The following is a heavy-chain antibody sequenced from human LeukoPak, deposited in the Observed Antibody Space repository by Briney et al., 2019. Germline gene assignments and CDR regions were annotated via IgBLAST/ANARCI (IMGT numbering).Heavy chain of an antibody. CDR2: ISYDGSNK. Sequence: GGSLRLSCAASGFTFSSYAMHWVRQAPGKGLEWVAVISYDGSNKYYADSVKGRFTISRDNSKNTLYLQMNSLRAEDTAVYYCARVDSSSWYNYFDYWGQGTLVTVSS. J-gene: IGHJ4*02. V-gene: IGHV3-30-3*01. CDR1: GFTFSSYA. CDR3: ARVDSSSWYNYFDY. D-gene: IGHD6-13*01.